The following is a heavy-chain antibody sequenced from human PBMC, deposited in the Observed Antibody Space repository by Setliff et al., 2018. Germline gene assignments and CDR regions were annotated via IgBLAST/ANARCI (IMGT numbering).Heavy chain of an antibody. Sequence: GGSLRLSCAASGLTFTNYYMNWVRQAPGKGLEWVSSVSSTGYISYADSVKGRFTISRDTANNSRYLKKNSLRAEETVMYYCARQWTYSSRWYVMGAFDNWGQGTMVTVSS. J-gene: IGHJ3*02. CDR3: ARQWTYSSRWYVMGAFDN. CDR1: GLTFTNYY. D-gene: IGHD6-13*01. CDR2: VSSTGYI. V-gene: IGHV3-21*01.